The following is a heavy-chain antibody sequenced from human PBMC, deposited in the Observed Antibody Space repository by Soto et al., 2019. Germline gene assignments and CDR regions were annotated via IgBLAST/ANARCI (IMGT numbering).Heavy chain of an antibody. V-gene: IGHV3-30*18. CDR1: GFTFSSYG. CDR3: AKDVGNVADPFDY. D-gene: IGHD1-26*01. Sequence: QVQLVESGGGVVQPGRSLRLSCAASGFTFSSYGMHWVRQAPGKGLEWVAVISYDGSNKYYADSVKGRFTISRDNSKNRRYLQMNSLRAEDTAGYYCAKDVGNVADPFDYWGQGTLVTVSS. CDR2: ISYDGSNK. J-gene: IGHJ4*02.